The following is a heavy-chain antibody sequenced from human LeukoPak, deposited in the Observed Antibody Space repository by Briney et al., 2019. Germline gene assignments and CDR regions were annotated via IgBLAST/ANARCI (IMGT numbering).Heavy chain of an antibody. Sequence: PSETLSLACTVSGGSISSSSYYWGWIRQPPGKGLEWIGSIYYSGSTYYNPSLKSRVTISVDTSKNQFSLKLSSVTAADTAVYYCARQGPHVGYFDWLPPYFDYWGQGTLVTVSS. J-gene: IGHJ4*02. CDR1: GGSISSSSYY. D-gene: IGHD3-9*01. CDR3: ARQGPHVGYFDWLPPYFDY. CDR2: IYYSGST. V-gene: IGHV4-39*01.